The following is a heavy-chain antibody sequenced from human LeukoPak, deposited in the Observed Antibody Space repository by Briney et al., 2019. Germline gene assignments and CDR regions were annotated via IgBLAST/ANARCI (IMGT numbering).Heavy chain of an antibody. CDR1: GYTLTELS. Sequence: ASVKVSCKVSGYTLTELSMHWVRQAPGKGLEWMGGFDPEDGETIYAQKFQGRVTMTEDTSTDTAYMELSSLRSEDTAVYYCATEVGATGILTGAFDIWGQGTMVTVSS. CDR3: ATEVGATGILTGAFDI. V-gene: IGHV1-24*01. D-gene: IGHD1-26*01. J-gene: IGHJ3*02. CDR2: FDPEDGET.